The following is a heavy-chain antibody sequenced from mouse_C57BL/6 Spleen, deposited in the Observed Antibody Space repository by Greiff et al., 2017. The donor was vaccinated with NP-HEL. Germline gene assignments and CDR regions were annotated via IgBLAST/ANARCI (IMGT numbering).Heavy chain of an antibody. J-gene: IGHJ4*01. CDR3: ARQYDYDEDDAMDY. V-gene: IGHV5-6*01. Sequence: EVHLVESGGDLVKPGGSLKLSCAASGFTFSSYGMSWVRQTPDKRLEWVATISSGGSYTYYPDSVKGRFTISRDNAKNTLYLQMSSLKSEDTAMYYCARQYDYDEDDAMDYWGQGTSVTVSS. CDR1: GFTFSSYG. D-gene: IGHD2-4*01. CDR2: ISSGGSYT.